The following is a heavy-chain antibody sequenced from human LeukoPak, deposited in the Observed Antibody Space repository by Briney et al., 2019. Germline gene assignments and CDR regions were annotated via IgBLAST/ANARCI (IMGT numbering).Heavy chain of an antibody. Sequence: GRSLRLSCAASGFTFSSYAMSWVRQAPGKGLEWVSGITGGGGGTSYGDSVKGRFTVYRDNSKNTLYLQMNSLRAEDTAMYYCTRQQLVLDCWGQGTLVTVSS. CDR2: ITGGGGGT. V-gene: IGHV3-23*01. D-gene: IGHD6-13*01. CDR3: TRQQLVLDC. CDR1: GFTFSSYA. J-gene: IGHJ4*02.